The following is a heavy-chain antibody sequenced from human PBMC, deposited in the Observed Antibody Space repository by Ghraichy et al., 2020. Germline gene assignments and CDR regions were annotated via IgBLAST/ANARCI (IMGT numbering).Heavy chain of an antibody. CDR3: VRGSRVVRFYYYDGMDV. CDR1: GFTLSSYS. Sequence: GESLNISCVGSGFTLSSYSMNWVRQAPGKGLEWVSYITSSSRTKSYADSVKDRFTISRDNAQNSLYLQMNNLRDEDTAIYYCVRGSRVVRFYYYDGMDVWGQGTTVTVSS. J-gene: IGHJ6*02. CDR2: ITSSSRTK. D-gene: IGHD4-23*01. V-gene: IGHV3-48*02.